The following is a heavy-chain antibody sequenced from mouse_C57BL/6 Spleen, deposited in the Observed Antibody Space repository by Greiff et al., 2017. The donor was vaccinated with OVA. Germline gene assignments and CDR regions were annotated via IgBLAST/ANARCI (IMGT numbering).Heavy chain of an antibody. Sequence: EIQLQQSGPELVKPGASVKISCKASGYTFTDYYMNWVKQSHGKSLEWIGDINPNNGGTSYNQKFKGKATLTVDKSSSTAYMELRSLTSEDSAVYYCATLYGSSYGFAMDYWGQGTSVTVSS. CDR3: ATLYGSSYGFAMDY. CDR2: INPNNGGT. J-gene: IGHJ4*01. D-gene: IGHD1-1*01. CDR1: GYTFTDYY. V-gene: IGHV1-26*01.